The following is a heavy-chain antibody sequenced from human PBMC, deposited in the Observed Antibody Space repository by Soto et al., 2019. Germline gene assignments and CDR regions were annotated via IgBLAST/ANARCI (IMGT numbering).Heavy chain of an antibody. CDR3: AREVDRALVGSPHYFDY. Sequence: HPGGSLRLSCATSGFTFSDHYMDWVRQIPGQGPEWIGRIRNKNKNYLTTYAASVKGRFTMSRDDSKSSLYLQMDSLKIEDTAVYYCAREVDRALVGSPHYFDYWGQGTLVTVSS. D-gene: IGHD5-18*01. CDR2: IRNKNKNYLT. CDR1: GFTFSDHY. J-gene: IGHJ4*01. V-gene: IGHV3-72*01.